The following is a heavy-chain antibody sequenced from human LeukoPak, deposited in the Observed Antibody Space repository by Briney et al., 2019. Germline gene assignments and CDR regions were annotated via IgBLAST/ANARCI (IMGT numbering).Heavy chain of an antibody. Sequence: GGSLRLSCAASGFTFSSCAMHWVRQAPGKGLEWVAVISYDGSNKYYADSVKGRFTISRDNSKNTLYLQMNSLRAEDTAVYYYARSRIAAAHPVGWGQGTLVTVSS. CDR3: ARSRIAAAHPVG. J-gene: IGHJ4*02. D-gene: IGHD6-13*01. V-gene: IGHV3-30-3*01. CDR1: GFTFSSCA. CDR2: ISYDGSNK.